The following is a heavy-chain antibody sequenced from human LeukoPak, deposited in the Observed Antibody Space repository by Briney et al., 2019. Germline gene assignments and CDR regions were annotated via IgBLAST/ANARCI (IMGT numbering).Heavy chain of an antibody. D-gene: IGHD1-1*01. CDR2: IYYSGST. V-gene: IGHV4-30-4*01. Sequence: LRLSCAASGFTFSDYYWSWIRQPPGKGLEWIGYIYYSGSTYYNPSLKSRVTISVDTTKNQFSLKLSSVTAAHTAVYYCARAERRYSARGSFGYWGQGTLVTVSS. CDR3: ARAERRYSARGSFGY. J-gene: IGHJ4*02. CDR1: GFTFSDYY.